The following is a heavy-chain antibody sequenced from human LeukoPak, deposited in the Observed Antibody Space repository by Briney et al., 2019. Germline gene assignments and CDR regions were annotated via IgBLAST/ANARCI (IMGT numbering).Heavy chain of an antibody. CDR1: GGIFNSYA. D-gene: IGHD3-22*01. Sequence: SVKVSCKASGGIFNSYAISWVRQAPGQGLEWMGGIIPIFGTANYVQKFQGRVTITADESTSTAYMELSSLRSEDTAVYYCARGGYYDSSGLYYYYMDVWGKGTTVTVSS. J-gene: IGHJ6*03. CDR3: ARGGYYDSSGLYYYYMDV. CDR2: IIPIFGTA. V-gene: IGHV1-69*13.